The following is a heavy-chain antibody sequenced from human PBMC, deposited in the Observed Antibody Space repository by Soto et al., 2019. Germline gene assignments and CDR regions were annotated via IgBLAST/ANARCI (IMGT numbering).Heavy chain of an antibody. CDR1: GFPFGTTD. CDR3: VKNSGWFNT. D-gene: IGHD3-10*01. CDR2: IDGSGGIT. V-gene: IGHV3-23*01. J-gene: IGHJ5*02. Sequence: LQSGGGLVQPGGSLTLSCAASGFPFGTTDMSWVRQAPGEGLEWVSTIDGSGGITFYADSVKGLFTISRDNSRNTVYLQMNSLRGDDTALYYCVKNSGWFNTWGQGALVTVSS.